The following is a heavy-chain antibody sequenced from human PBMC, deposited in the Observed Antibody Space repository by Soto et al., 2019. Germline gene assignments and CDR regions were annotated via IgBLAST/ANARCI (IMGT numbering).Heavy chain of an antibody. CDR2: IDPSDSYT. Sequence: GESLKISCKGSGYSFTSYWISWVRQMPGKGLEWMGRIDPSDSYTNYSPSFQGHVTISADKSSSTAYLQWSSLKASDTAMYYCARSKGHLDTAMARDYYGMDVWGQGTTVTVSS. CDR1: GYSFTSYW. V-gene: IGHV5-10-1*01. CDR3: ARSKGHLDTAMARDYYGMDV. J-gene: IGHJ6*02. D-gene: IGHD5-18*01.